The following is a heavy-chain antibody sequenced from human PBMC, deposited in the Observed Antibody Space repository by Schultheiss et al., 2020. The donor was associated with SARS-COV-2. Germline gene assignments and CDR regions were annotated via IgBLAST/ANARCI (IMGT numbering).Heavy chain of an antibody. CDR3: TTISGSGDYFDY. D-gene: IGHD1-26*01. V-gene: IGHV3-15*01. J-gene: IGHJ4*02. Sequence: GGSLRLSCAASGFTFSSYGMHWVRQAPGKGLEWVGRIKSKTDGGTTDYAAPVKGRFTISRDDSKNTLYLQMNSLKTEDTAVYYCTTISGSGDYFDYWGQGTLVTVSS. CDR1: GFTFSSYG. CDR2: IKSKTDGGTT.